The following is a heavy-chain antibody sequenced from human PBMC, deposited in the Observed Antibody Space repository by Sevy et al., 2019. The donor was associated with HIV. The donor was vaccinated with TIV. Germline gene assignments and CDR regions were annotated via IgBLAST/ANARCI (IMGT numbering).Heavy chain of an antibody. CDR3: ARVQYYDFWSGYLRGTNYYYYGMDV. Sequence: GGSLRLSCAASGFTFSSYSMNWVRQAPGKGLEWVSSISSSSSYIYYADSVKGRFTISRDNAKNSRYLQMNSLRAEDTAVYYCARVQYYDFWSGYLRGTNYYYYGMDVWGQGTTVTVSS. CDR1: GFTFSSYS. CDR2: ISSSSSYI. J-gene: IGHJ6*02. V-gene: IGHV3-21*01. D-gene: IGHD3-3*01.